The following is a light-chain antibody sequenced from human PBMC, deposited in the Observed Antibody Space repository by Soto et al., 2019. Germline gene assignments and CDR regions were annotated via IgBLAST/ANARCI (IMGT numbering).Light chain of an antibody. CDR2: TAS. CDR1: QGISNF. V-gene: IGKV1-9*01. CDR3: QQRHSYPIT. J-gene: IGKJ5*01. Sequence: DIQLTQSPSFLSASIGDRVSITCRASQGISNFLAWYQQKPGEAPKLMIHTASTLQTGVPSRFSGSGSGKEFTFTISSLQPEDFATYYCQQRHSYPITFGQGTRLEIK.